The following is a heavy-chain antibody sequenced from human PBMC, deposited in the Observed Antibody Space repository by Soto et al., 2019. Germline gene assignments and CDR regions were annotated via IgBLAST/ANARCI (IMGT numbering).Heavy chain of an antibody. CDR1: GYTFSSYG. J-gene: IGHJ6*03. CDR3: ARAGQPFYFYYYMDV. V-gene: IGHV1-18*01. CDR2: IRPYNGDT. Sequence: QVQLVQSGAEVKKPGASVKVSCKTSGYTFSSYGISWVRQAPGQGLEWMGWIRPYNGDTNYAQKFQGRVTMTTDTSTSTAYMELRSLRSDDTAVYYCARAGQPFYFYYYMDVWGKGTTVTVSS. D-gene: IGHD6-13*01.